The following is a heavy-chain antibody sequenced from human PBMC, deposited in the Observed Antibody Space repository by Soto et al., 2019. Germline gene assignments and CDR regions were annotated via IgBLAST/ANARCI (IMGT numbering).Heavy chain of an antibody. CDR3: AKDPRAIFGVVTIYYFDY. V-gene: IGHV3-9*01. D-gene: IGHD3-3*01. CDR1: GFTFDDYA. J-gene: IGHJ4*02. CDR2: ISWNSGSI. Sequence: SLRLSCAPSGFTFDDYAMHWVRQAPGKGLEWVSGISWNSGSIGYADSVKGRFTISRDNAKNSLYLQMNSLRAEDTALYYCAKDPRAIFGVVTIYYFDYWGQGTLVTVSS.